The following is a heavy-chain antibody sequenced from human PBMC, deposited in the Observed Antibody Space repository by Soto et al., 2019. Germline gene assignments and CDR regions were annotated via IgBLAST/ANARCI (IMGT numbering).Heavy chain of an antibody. J-gene: IGHJ4*02. D-gene: IGHD2-15*01. V-gene: IGHV3-21*01. CDR3: SRDVDEIYFDY. CDR2: ISSSSSYI. CDR1: GFTFSSYS. Sequence: EVQLVESGGGLVKPGGSLRLSCAASGFTFSSYSMNWVRQAPGKGLEWVSSISSSSSYIYYADSVKGRFTISRDNAKNSLYLQMTSLRAEDTAVYYCSRDVDEIYFDYWGQGTLVTVSS.